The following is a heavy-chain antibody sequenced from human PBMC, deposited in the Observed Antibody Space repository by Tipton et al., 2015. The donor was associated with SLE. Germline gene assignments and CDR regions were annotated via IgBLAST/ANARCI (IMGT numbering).Heavy chain of an antibody. J-gene: IGHJ4*02. Sequence: TLSLTCAVYGGSFSGYYWSWIRQPPGKGLEWIGEINHSGSTNYNPSLKSRVTISVDTSKNQFSLKLSSVNAADTAVYYCARDGGDMVRGVIYYWGQGTLVTVSS. CDR1: GGSFSGYY. D-gene: IGHD3-10*01. CDR2: INHSGST. V-gene: IGHV4-34*01. CDR3: ARDGGDMVRGVIYY.